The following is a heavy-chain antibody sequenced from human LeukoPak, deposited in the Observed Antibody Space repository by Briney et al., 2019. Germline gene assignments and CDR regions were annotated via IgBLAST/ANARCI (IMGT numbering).Heavy chain of an antibody. V-gene: IGHV3-30*04. CDR2: ISYDGSNK. D-gene: IGHD2-2*01. CDR3: ARSSRRYHDAFDI. CDR1: GFTFGTFY. J-gene: IGHJ3*02. Sequence: GGSLRLSCAASGFTFGTFYISCVPHPPGRGLEWVAIISYDGSNKYYADSVKGRFTISRDNSKNTLYLQMNSLRAEDTAVYYCARSSRRYHDAFDIWGQGTMVTVSS.